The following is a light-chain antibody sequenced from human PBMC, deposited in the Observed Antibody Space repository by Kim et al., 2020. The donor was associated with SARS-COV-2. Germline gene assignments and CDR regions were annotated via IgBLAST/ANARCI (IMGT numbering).Light chain of an antibody. CDR2: DVS. CDR1: SSYVGGYND. CDR3: RSYKSSNTPV. J-gene: IGLJ2*01. Sequence: QSALTQPASVSGSPGQSITISCTGTSSYVGGYNDVSWYQQHPGKAPQLMIYDVSNPPSGLSSLFSCSNSGNTASLTSSGLQAEDEADYYCRSYKSSNTPVFGGGTQLTVL. V-gene: IGLV2-14*03.